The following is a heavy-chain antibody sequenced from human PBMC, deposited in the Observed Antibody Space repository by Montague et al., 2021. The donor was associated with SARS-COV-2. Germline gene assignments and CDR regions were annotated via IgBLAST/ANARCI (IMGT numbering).Heavy chain of an antibody. D-gene: IGHD3-22*01. CDR3: ARDTRIAMLVVVTCYGWDV. J-gene: IGHJ6*02. CDR1: GGSISSSSYY. V-gene: IGHV4-39*07. CDR2: IYYTGST. Sequence: SETLSLTCTVSGGSISSSSYYWGWIRQPPGKGLGWIGSIYYTGSTYYNPSLKSRVTISVDTSKNQFSLKLSSVTSADTAVYYCARDTRIAMLVVVTCYGWDVGGQGTTVTVSS.